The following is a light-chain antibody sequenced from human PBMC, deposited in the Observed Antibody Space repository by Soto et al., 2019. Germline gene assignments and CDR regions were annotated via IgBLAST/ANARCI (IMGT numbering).Light chain of an antibody. CDR2: DAY. CDR3: QQRSNWPT. J-gene: IGKJ4*01. CDR1: QSVSSY. Sequence: EIVLTQSPATLSLSPGERATLSCMASQSVSSYLAWYQQKPGQAPRLLIYDAYNRATGIPARFSGSGSGTDFTLTISSLEPEDFAVYYCQQRSNWPTFGGGTKVEIK. V-gene: IGKV3-11*01.